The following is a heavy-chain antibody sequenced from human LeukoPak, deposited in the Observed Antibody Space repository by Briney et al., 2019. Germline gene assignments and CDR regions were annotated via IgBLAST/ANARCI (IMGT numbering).Heavy chain of an antibody. J-gene: IGHJ3*02. D-gene: IGHD5-24*01. V-gene: IGHV1-69*05. CDR1: GGTFRSYA. Sequence: SVKVSXKASGGTFRSYAISWVRQAPGQGLEWMGRIIPIFGTANYAQKFQGRVTITTDESTSTAYMELSSLRSEDTAVYYCASTTRRDGYNYKAFDIWGQGTMVTVSS. CDR2: IIPIFGTA. CDR3: ASTTRRDGYNYKAFDI.